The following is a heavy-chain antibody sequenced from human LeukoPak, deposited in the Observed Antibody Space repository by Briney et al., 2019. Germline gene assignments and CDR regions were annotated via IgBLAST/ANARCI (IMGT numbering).Heavy chain of an antibody. Sequence: VASVKVSCKASGYTFTGYYMHWVRQAPGQGLEGMGWIYPNSGATKYAQKFQGSVTMTRDTSISTAYMELSGLRSDDTAMYYSRTLLPNGPFDYWGQGSLVTVSS. D-gene: IGHD6-13*01. CDR2: IYPNSGAT. CDR3: RTLLPNGPFDY. J-gene: IGHJ4*02. V-gene: IGHV1-2*02. CDR1: GYTFTGYY.